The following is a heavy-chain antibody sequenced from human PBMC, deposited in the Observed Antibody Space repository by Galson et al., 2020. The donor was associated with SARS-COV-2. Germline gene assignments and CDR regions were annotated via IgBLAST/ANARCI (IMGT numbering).Heavy chain of an antibody. CDR3: ARESRPYYDILTGYYAGGGMDV. CDR1: GGSISSGGYS. Sequence: ASETLSLTCAVSGGSISSGGYSWSWIRQPPGKGLEWIGYIYHSGSTYHNPSIKSRVTISIARSKNQFSLKLSSVTAADTAVYYCARESRPYYDILTGYYAGGGMDVWGQGTTVTVSS. D-gene: IGHD3-9*01. V-gene: IGHV4-30-2*01. J-gene: IGHJ6*02. CDR2: IYHSGST.